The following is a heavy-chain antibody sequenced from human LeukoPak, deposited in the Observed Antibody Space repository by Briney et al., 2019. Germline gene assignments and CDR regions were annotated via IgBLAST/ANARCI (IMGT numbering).Heavy chain of an antibody. CDR1: GFTFSSYS. V-gene: IGHV3-21*01. CDR2: ISSSSSYI. D-gene: IGHD3-22*01. CDR3: ARDETITMITG. J-gene: IGHJ4*02. Sequence: GGSLRLSCAASGFTFSSYSMNWVRQAPGQGLEWVSSISSSSSYIYYADSVKGRFTISRDNAKNSLYLQMNSLRAEDTAVYYCARDETITMITGWGQGTLVTVSS.